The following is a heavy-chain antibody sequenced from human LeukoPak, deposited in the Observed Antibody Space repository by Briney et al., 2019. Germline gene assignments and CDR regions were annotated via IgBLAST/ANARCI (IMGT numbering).Heavy chain of an antibody. CDR1: GFTFSSYA. J-gene: IGHJ4*02. Sequence: PGGSLRLSCAASGFTFSSYAMSWVRQAPGKGLEWVSAISGSGGSTYYANSVKGRFTISRDNSKNTLYLQMNSLRAKDTAVYYCAKGDYYDSSGPFDYWGQGTLVTVSS. CDR3: AKGDYYDSSGPFDY. CDR2: ISGSGGST. V-gene: IGHV3-23*01. D-gene: IGHD3-22*01.